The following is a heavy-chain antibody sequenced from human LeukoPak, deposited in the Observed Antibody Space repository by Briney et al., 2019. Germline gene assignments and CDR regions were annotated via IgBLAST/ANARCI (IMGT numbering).Heavy chain of an antibody. Sequence: PGGSLRLSCAASGFTVSSSYMSWIRQAPGKGLEWVSVIYSGGFTYHAGSVQGRFTISRDNSKNTLCLQMDNLRAEDTAVYYCARDLGCSSTTCRQGWFDSWGQGTLVTVSS. J-gene: IGHJ5*01. V-gene: IGHV3-53*01. D-gene: IGHD2-2*01. CDR1: GFTVSSSY. CDR2: IYSGGFT. CDR3: ARDLGCSSTTCRQGWFDS.